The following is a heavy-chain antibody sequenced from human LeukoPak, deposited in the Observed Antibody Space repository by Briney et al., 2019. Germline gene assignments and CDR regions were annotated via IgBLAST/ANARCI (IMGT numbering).Heavy chain of an antibody. D-gene: IGHD3-22*01. J-gene: IGHJ4*02. CDR3: ARDSWGYYDSSGYYDD. Sequence: ASVKVSCKASGYTFTNYGISWVRQAPGQGLEWMGWISTYNDNTNYAQKLRGRVTMTTDTSTSTAYMELRSLRSDDTAVYYCARDSWGYYDSSGYYDDWGQGTLVTVSS. V-gene: IGHV1-18*01. CDR2: ISTYNDNT. CDR1: GYTFTNYG.